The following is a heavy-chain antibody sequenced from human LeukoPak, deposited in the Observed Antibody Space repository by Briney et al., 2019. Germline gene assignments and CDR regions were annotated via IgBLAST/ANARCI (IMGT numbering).Heavy chain of an antibody. D-gene: IGHD2-2*01. CDR1: GGTFSSYA. CDR2: IIPILGIA. V-gene: IGHV1-69*04. J-gene: IGHJ4*02. Sequence: GASVKVSCKASGGTFSSYAISWVRQAPGQGLEWMGRIIPILGIANYAQKFQGRVTITADKSTSTAYMELSSLRSEDTAVYYCARARDCSSASCRLDSWGQGTLVTVSS. CDR3: ARARDCSSASCRLDS.